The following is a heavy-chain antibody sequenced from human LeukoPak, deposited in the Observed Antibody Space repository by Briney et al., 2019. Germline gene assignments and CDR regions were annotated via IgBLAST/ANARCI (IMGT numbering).Heavy chain of an antibody. CDR1: GGSISSSGYY. Sequence: SENLSLTCTVSGGSISSSGYYWGWIRQPPGKGLEWIGSISYSGSAYCNPSLKSRVTISLDTSKNQFSLKLSSVTAADTAVYFCARGGGYDSVIIAGHWGQGTLVTVSS. J-gene: IGHJ4*02. CDR2: ISYSGSA. V-gene: IGHV4-39*07. D-gene: IGHD3-22*01. CDR3: ARGGGYDSVIIAGH.